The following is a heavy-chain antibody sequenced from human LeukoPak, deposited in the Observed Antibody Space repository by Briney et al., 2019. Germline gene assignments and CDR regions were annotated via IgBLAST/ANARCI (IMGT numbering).Heavy chain of an antibody. V-gene: IGHV4-39*01. Sequence: SETLSLTCTVSGGSISSSSYYWGWIRQPPGKGLEWIGSIYYSGSTYYNPSLKSRVTISVDTSKNQFSLKLSSVTAADTAVYYCARLGDSWGLQWFGTWGQGTLVTVSS. D-gene: IGHD5-24*01. J-gene: IGHJ5*02. CDR1: GGSISSSSYY. CDR3: ARLGDSWGLQWFGT. CDR2: IYYSGST.